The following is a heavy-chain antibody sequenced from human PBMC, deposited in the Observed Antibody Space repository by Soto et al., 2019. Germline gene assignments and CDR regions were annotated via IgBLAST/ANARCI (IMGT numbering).Heavy chain of an antibody. CDR1: GFTFSSYA. Sequence: EVPLLESGGGLVQPGGSLRLSCAASGFTFSSYAMSWVRQAPGKGLECVSGISGSDAGTYYADSVKGRFTISRDNSKNTLYLQMNSLRAEDTAVYYCAKAIAARPGHYYGMDVWGQGTTVTVSS. CDR3: AKAIAARPGHYYGMDV. D-gene: IGHD6-6*01. CDR2: ISGSDAGT. J-gene: IGHJ6*02. V-gene: IGHV3-23*01.